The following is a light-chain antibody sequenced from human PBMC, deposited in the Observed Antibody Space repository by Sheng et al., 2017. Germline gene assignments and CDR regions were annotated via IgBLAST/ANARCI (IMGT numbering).Light chain of an antibody. CDR1: QNINNN. CDR2: GAS. Sequence: EIVMTQSPATLSVSPGEGATLSCRASQNINNNLAWYQQKPGQAPRLLIFGASSRATGIPDRFSGSGSGTDFTLTISRLEPEDFAVYYCQQYSTSIGFTFGPGTKVDIK. V-gene: IGKV3-20*01. J-gene: IGKJ3*01. CDR3: QQYSTSIGFT.